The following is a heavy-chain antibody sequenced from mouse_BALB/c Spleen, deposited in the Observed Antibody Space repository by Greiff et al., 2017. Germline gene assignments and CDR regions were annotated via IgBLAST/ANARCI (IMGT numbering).Heavy chain of an antibody. J-gene: IGHJ3*01. D-gene: IGHD2-1*01. CDR3: ARDRDGNYVGFAY. CDR1: GFSLTSYG. CDR2: IWSGGST. V-gene: IGHV2-2*02. Sequence: VMLVESGPGLVQPSQSLSITCTVSGFSLTSYGVHWVRQSPGKGLEWLGVIWSGGSTDYNAAFISRLSISKDNSKSQVFFKMNSLQANDTAIYYCARDRDGNYVGFAYWGQGTLVTVSA.